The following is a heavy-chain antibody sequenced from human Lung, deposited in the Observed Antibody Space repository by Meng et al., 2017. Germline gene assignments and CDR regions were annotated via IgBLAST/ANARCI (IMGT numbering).Heavy chain of an antibody. Sequence: GQLVQSGSGLKEPGASVKVSCKASGYTLTMYTVNWLRQAPGQGPEWMGWINTNTGNPTYAQAFTGRFVFSLDTSVDMAYLHISSLEAADTAVYYCARAKYGENNWPDSWGQGTLVTVSS. CDR1: GYTLTMYT. V-gene: IGHV7-4-1*04. D-gene: IGHD4/OR15-4a*01. CDR3: ARAKYGENNWPDS. CDR2: INTNTGNP. J-gene: IGHJ5*01.